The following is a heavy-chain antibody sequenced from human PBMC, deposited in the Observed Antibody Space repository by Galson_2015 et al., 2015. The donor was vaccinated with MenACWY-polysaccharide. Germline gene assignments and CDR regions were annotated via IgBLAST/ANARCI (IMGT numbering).Heavy chain of an antibody. J-gene: IGHJ4*02. CDR2: INSDESST. CDR1: GLTFSNWW. V-gene: IGHV3-74*01. D-gene: IGHD2-8*01. CDR3: ARASHCANGVCYKGGIDS. Sequence: SLRLSCAASGLTFSNWWMTWVRQAPGKGLVWVSRINSDESSTSYADSVKGRFTISRDNAKNTLYLQMNSLRDEDTAVYYCARASHCANGVCYKGGIDSWGQGTLVTVSS.